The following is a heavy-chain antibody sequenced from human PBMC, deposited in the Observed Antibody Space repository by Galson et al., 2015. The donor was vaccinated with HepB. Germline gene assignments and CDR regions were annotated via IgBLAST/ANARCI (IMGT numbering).Heavy chain of an antibody. Sequence: SLRLSCAASGFTFSSYAMSWVRQAPGKGLEWVSAISGSGGSTYYADSVKGRFTISRDNSKNTLYLQMNSLRAEDTAVYYCAKDGAFEDTAMGLDYWGQGTLVTVSS. V-gene: IGHV3-23*01. D-gene: IGHD5-18*01. CDR2: ISGSGGST. CDR1: GFTFSSYA. CDR3: AKDGAFEDTAMGLDY. J-gene: IGHJ4*02.